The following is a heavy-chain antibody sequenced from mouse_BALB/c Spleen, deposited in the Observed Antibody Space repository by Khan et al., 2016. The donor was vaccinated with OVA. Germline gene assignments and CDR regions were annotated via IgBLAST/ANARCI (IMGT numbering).Heavy chain of an antibody. J-gene: IGHJ4*01. D-gene: IGHD1-1*01. CDR1: GFSLTSYA. Sequence: VQLKESGPGLVAPSQSLSITCTVSGFSLTSYAVHWVRQPPGKGLEWLGMIGTGGSTNCNSALMSRLSINKDNSKSQVFLKMNGLQTDDTAMYYCARDHYGTSYDYAMDYWGQGTSVTVSS. CDR2: IGTGGST. V-gene: IGHV2-9*02. CDR3: ARDHYGTSYDYAMDY.